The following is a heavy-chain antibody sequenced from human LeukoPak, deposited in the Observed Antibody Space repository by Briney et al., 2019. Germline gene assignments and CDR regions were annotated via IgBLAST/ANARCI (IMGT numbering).Heavy chain of an antibody. CDR1: GFTFSNHW. J-gene: IGHJ4*02. CDR3: IRDEALWRLDY. V-gene: IGHV3-74*03. D-gene: IGHD2-21*01. CDR2: IDERGTNA. Sequence: GGSLRLSCTASGFTFSNHWMHWVRQTPGKGLVGVSRIDERGTNAMYADSVKGRFSISRDNAKNTVNLQMNSLRAEDTGVYYCIRDEALWRLDYWGQGTLVTVS.